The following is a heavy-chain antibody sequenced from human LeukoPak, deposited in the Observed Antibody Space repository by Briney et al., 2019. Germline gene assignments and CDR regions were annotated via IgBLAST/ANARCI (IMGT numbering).Heavy chain of an antibody. CDR1: GFTFSSYS. V-gene: IGHV3-21*01. CDR3: AKVAVAGIDSDY. D-gene: IGHD6-19*01. J-gene: IGHJ4*02. Sequence: GGSLRLSCAASGFTFSSYSMNWVRQAPGKGLEWVSSISSSSSYIYYADSVKGRFTISRDNAKNSLYLQMNSLRAEDTAVYYCAKVAVAGIDSDYWGQGTLVTVSS. CDR2: ISSSSSYI.